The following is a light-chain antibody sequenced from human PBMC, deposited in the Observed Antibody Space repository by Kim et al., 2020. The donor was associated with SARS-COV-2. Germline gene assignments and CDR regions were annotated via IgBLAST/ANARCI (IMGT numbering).Light chain of an antibody. CDR3: QQYYSPPLT. Sequence: IVMIQSPDSLAVSLGERATINCKSSQSLLFRSNNKNHLAWYQQKPGQPPKLLIYWASTRQSGVPDRFSGSGSGSDFTLTISSLQAEDVAVYYCQQYYSPPLTFGGGTKVEIK. J-gene: IGKJ4*01. CDR1: QSLLFRSNNKNH. CDR2: WAS. V-gene: IGKV4-1*01.